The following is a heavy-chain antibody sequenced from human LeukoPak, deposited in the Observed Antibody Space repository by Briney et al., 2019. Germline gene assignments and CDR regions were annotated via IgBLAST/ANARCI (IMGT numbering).Heavy chain of an antibody. D-gene: IGHD6-19*01. CDR2: IYPGDSDT. V-gene: IGHV5-51*01. J-gene: IGHJ3*02. CDR3: ARFSSGWEDAFDI. Sequence: GESLKISCKGSGYSFTSYGIGWVRQMPGKGLEWMGIIYPGDSDTRYSPSFQGQVTTSADKSISTAYLQWSSLKASDTAMYYCARFSSGWEDAFDIWGQGTMVTVSS. CDR1: GYSFTSYG.